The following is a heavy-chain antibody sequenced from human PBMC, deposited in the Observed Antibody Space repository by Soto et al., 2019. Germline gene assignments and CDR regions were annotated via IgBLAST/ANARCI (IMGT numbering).Heavy chain of an antibody. Sequence: QMQLVQSGPEVKKPGTSVKVSCKASGFTFTSSAVQWVRQARGQRLEWIGWIVVGSGNTNYAQKFQERVTITRDMSTSTAYMELSSLRSEDTAVYYCAAVSPLYCSGGSCYPNAFDIWGQGTMVTVSS. CDR3: AAVSPLYCSGGSCYPNAFDI. J-gene: IGHJ3*02. D-gene: IGHD2-15*01. CDR2: IVVGSGNT. V-gene: IGHV1-58*01. CDR1: GFTFTSSA.